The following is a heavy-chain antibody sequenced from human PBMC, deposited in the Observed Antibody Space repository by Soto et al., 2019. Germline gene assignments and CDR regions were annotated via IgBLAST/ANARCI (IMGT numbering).Heavy chain of an antibody. D-gene: IGHD3-22*01. V-gene: IGHV4-59*01. CDR2: IHYSGST. CDR1: GGSISSLH. Sequence: QVQLQESGPGLVKPSETLSLTCTVSGGSISSLHWSWIRQPPGKGLEWIGYIHYSGSTNYNHSLESRVTISVDTSKNQFSLKLSSVTAADTAVYYCARSMDVTLTVVDRDEYFDSWGQGTLVTVSS. J-gene: IGHJ4*02. CDR3: ARSMDVTLTVVDRDEYFDS.